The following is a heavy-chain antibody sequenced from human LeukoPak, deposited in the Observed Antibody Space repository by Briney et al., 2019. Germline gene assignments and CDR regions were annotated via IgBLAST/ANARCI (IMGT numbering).Heavy chain of an antibody. Sequence: GRSLRLSCTASGFTMHWVRQAPGKGLEWVAVIWSDGSNKYYADSVKGRFTISRDNSKNTLYLQMNSLRAEDTAVYYCARAGAKPYYFDYWGQGTLVTVSS. D-gene: IGHD3-10*01. CDR2: IWSDGSNK. CDR3: ARAGAKPYYFDY. V-gene: IGHV3-33*01. J-gene: IGHJ4*02. CDR1: GFT.